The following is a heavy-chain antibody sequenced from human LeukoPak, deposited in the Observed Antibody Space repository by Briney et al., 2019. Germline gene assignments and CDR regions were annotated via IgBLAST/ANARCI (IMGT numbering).Heavy chain of an antibody. D-gene: IGHD2-2*01. CDR2: MNPNSGNI. J-gene: IGHJ4*02. V-gene: IGHV1-8*03. CDR3: ARGPGCISTSCPYYFDY. Sequence: ASVKVSCKASGYTFTSHDINWVRQATGQGLEWMGWMNPNSGNIGYAQKLQGRVTITRNTSISTAYMELSSLRSEDTAVYYCARGPGCISTSCPYYFDYWGQGTLVTVS. CDR1: GYTFTSHD.